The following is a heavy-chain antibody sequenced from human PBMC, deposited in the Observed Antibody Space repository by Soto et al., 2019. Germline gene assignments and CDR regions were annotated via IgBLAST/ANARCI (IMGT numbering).Heavy chain of an antibody. V-gene: IGHV1-2*02. Sequence: QLHLVQSGAVVKKPGASVTVSCSASGYPVTAYYMHWVRQAPGRGLEWMGGLNPATGAAKYTQTSQGRVTMTRYTSTRTVFMELSGLTSEDTAVFYCARGGGVGVAGSAAFEMWGQGTLVTVSS. D-gene: IGHD3-3*01. CDR1: GYPVTAYY. CDR2: LNPATGAA. CDR3: ARGGGVGVAGSAAFEM. J-gene: IGHJ3*02.